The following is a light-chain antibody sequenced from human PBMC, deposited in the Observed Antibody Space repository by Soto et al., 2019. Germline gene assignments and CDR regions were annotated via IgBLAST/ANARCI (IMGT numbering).Light chain of an antibody. J-gene: IGKJ1*01. CDR2: DDS. CDR3: QQSYSTPWT. CDR1: QSISRF. Sequence: DIRMTQSPSTLSASPGDRVTITCRASQSISRFLAWYQHKPGKDPQLLIYDDSTLESGVPSRFSGTGSGTEFTITISNLQHGDFATYYCQQSYSTPWTFGQGTKVDIK. V-gene: IGKV1-39*01.